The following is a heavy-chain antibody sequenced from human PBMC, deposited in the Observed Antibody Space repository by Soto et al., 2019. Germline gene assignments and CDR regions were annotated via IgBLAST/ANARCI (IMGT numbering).Heavy chain of an antibody. Sequence: QLQLQESGPGLVKPSETLSLTCSVSGDSISSSSYYWGWIRQPPGKGLEWIGTINYSGSTYYNPSLKRRVTISVDTSKNQFSLQVSSVTAADTAVYYCARLYGDYVPYWGQGILVSVSS. CDR3: ARLYGDYVPY. J-gene: IGHJ4*02. CDR2: INYSGST. CDR1: GDSISSSSYY. V-gene: IGHV4-39*01. D-gene: IGHD4-17*01.